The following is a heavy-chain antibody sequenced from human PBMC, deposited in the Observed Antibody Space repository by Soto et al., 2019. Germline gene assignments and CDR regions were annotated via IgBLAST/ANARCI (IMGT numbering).Heavy chain of an antibody. V-gene: IGHV3-73*01. J-gene: IGHJ4*02. CDR3: TGYISSSWYSFDY. D-gene: IGHD6-13*01. CDR1: GFTFSGSA. Sequence: GGSLRLSCAASGFTFSGSAMHWVRQASGKGLEWVGRIRSKANSYATAYAASVKGRFTISRDDSKNTAYLQMNSLKTEDTAVYYCTGYISSSWYSFDYWGQGTLVTVSS. CDR2: IRSKANSYAT.